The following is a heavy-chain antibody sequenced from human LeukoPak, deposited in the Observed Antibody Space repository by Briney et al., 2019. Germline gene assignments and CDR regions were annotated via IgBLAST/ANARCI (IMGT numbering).Heavy chain of an antibody. J-gene: IGHJ4*02. V-gene: IGHV1-46*01. D-gene: IGHD3-3*01. CDR3: ARDGRFLEWLSSRFDY. CDR1: GYTFTSYY. CDR2: INPSGGST. Sequence: ASAKVSCKASGYTFTSYYMHWVRQAPGQGLEWMGIINPSGGSTSYAQKFQGRVTMTRDTSTSTVYMELSSLRSEDTAVYYCARDGRFLEWLSSRFDYWGQGTLVTVSS.